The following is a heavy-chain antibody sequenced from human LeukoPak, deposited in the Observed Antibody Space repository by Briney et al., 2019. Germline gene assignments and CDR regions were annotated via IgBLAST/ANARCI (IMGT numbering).Heavy chain of an antibody. V-gene: IGHV3-30*04. CDR1: GFTFSSYA. CDR3: AWFGELSYYFDY. Sequence: GGSLRLSCAASGFTFSSYAMHWVRQAPGKGLEWVAVISYDGSNKYYADSVKGRFTISRDNSKNTLYLQMNSLRAEDTAVYYCAWFGELSYYFDYWGQGTLVTVSS. D-gene: IGHD3-10*01. CDR2: ISYDGSNK. J-gene: IGHJ4*02.